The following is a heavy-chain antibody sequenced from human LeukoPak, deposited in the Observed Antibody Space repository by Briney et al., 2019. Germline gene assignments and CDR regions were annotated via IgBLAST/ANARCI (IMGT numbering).Heavy chain of an antibody. J-gene: IGHJ4*02. D-gene: IGHD1-20*01. CDR3: ARDNWKQYYFDY. V-gene: IGHV4-59*11. Sequence: SETLSLTCTVSGGSISIHYWSWIRQPPGKGLEWIGYIYDGRNTNYNPSLRSRVTISVDTSKNQFSLKLSSVTAADTAVYYCARDNWKQYYFDYWGQGTLVTVSS. CDR1: GGSISIHY. CDR2: IYDGRNT.